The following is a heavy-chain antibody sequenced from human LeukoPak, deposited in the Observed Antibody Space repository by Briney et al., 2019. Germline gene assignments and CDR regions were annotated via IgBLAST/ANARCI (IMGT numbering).Heavy chain of an antibody. CDR3: AKGYCSSTSCYKFGY. J-gene: IGHJ4*02. CDR1: GFTFSSYA. Sequence: GGSLRLSCAASGFTFSSYAMSWVRQAPGKGLEWVSAISGSGGSTYYADSVKGRFTISRDNSKNTLYLQMNSLRAEDTAVYYCAKGYCSSTSCYKFGYWGQGTLVTVSS. D-gene: IGHD2-2*02. CDR2: ISGSGGST. V-gene: IGHV3-23*01.